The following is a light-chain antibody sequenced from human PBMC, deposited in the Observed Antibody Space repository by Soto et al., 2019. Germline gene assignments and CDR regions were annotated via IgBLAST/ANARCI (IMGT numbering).Light chain of an antibody. CDR1: SSDVGAYNY. J-gene: IGLJ2*01. V-gene: IGLV2-8*01. CDR3: SSHAGNNTVI. Sequence: QSALTQPPSASGSPGQSVTFFCAGTSSDVGAYNYVSWYQQHPGRAPKLMFYEVYERPSGVPDRFFGSKSANTASLTVSGLQAEDEADYYCSSHAGNNTVIFGGGTKLTVL. CDR2: EVY.